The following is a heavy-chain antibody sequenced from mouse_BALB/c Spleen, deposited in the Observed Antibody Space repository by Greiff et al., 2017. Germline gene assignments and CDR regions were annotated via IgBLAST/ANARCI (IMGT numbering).Heavy chain of an antibody. CDR2: IDPANGNT. J-gene: IGHJ1*01. Sequence: EVQLQQSGAELVKPGASVKLSCTASGFNIKDTYMHWVKQRPEQGLEWIGRIDPANGNTKYDPKFQGKATITADTSSNTAYLQLSSLTSEDTAVYDCARRGYYGSYWYVGVWGAGTTVTVSS. CDR3: ARRGYYGSYWYVGV. V-gene: IGHV14-3*02. D-gene: IGHD1-1*01. CDR1: GFNIKDTY.